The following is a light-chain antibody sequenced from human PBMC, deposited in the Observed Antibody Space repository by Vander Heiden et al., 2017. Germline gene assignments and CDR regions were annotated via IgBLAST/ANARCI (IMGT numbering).Light chain of an antibody. CDR1: QGISSY. J-gene: IGKJ5*01. V-gene: IGKV1-8*01. CDR2: AAS. CDR3: KQYYSYPIT. Sequence: AIRMTQSPSSFSASTGDRVTITCRASQGISSYLATYQQKPGKAPKLLIYAASTLQSGVPSRFSGSGSGTDFTLTISCLQSEDFATYYCKQYYSYPITFGQGTRLEIK.